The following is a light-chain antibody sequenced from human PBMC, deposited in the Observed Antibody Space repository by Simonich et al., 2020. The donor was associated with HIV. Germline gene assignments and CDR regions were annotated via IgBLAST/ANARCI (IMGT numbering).Light chain of an antibody. J-gene: IGKJ5*01. V-gene: IGKV3-11*01. CDR2: YAS. CDR3: QQRSSWLIT. CDR1: QNISSY. Sequence: IVLTQSPATLSLSPGERATLSCRSSQNISSYLAWYQQKPGQAPRLLIYYASNRATDIPARFSGSGSGTDFTLTISSLEPEDFAVYYCQQRSSWLITFGQGTRLGIK.